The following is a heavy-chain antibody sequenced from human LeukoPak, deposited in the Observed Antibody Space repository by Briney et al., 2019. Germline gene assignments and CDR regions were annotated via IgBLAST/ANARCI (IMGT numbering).Heavy chain of an antibody. Sequence: SETLSLTCTVSGGSISSCDYYWSWIRQPPGKGLEWIGYIYYSGSTYYNPSLKSRVTISVDTSKNQFSLKLSSVTAADTAVYYCAGMDGYNYFDYWGQGTLVTVSS. CDR2: IYYSGST. CDR1: GGSISSCDYY. CDR3: AGMDGYNYFDY. D-gene: IGHD5-12*01. V-gene: IGHV4-30-4*01. J-gene: IGHJ4*02.